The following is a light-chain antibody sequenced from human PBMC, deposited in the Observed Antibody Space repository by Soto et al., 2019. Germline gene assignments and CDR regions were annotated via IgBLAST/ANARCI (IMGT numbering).Light chain of an antibody. Sequence: IPLTPTLSSMFATVGHSSKNTNGASQSINSLFAWYQQKPGKAPKLLIYAASTLQSGVPSRFSGSGSGTDFTLTISCLQSEDFATYYCQQYYSYPRTFGQGTKVDNK. CDR3: QQYYSYPRT. CDR2: AAS. CDR1: QSINSL. V-gene: IGKV1-8*01. J-gene: IGKJ1*01.